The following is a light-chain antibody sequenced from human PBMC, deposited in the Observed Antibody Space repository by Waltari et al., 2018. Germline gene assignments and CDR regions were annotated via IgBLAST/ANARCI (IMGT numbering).Light chain of an antibody. V-gene: IGLV2-14*01. J-gene: IGLJ2*01. CDR2: DDI. Sequence: QSDLTEPASVYGSPGQSITITCTGTSSNVVGYTYVPWYKQHPGKTPKLIIYDDIKRPSGVSNRFSGSKSGNTASLTISVLQAEDEADYYCSSYTSSSTMVFGRGTKLTVL. CDR1: SSNVVGYTY. CDR3: SSYTSSSTMV.